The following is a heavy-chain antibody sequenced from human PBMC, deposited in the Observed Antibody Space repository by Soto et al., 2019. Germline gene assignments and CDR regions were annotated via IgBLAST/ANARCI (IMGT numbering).Heavy chain of an antibody. J-gene: IGHJ4*02. CDR3: ARDAGTVLRFLEWLLHGYYFDY. Sequence: ASVKVSCKASGYTFTSYGISWVRQAPGQGPEWMGWISAYNGNTNYAQKLQGRVTMTTDTSTSTAYMELRSLRSDDTAVYYCARDAGTVLRFLEWLLHGYYFDYWGQGTLVTVSS. CDR2: ISAYNGNT. D-gene: IGHD3-3*01. CDR1: GYTFTSYG. V-gene: IGHV1-18*01.